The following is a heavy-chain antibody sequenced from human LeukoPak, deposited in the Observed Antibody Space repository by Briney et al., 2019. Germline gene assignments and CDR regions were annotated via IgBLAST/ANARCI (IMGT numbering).Heavy chain of an antibody. Sequence: PSETLSLTCTVSGGFISSYYWSWIRQPPGKGLEWIGYIYYSGSTNYNPSLKSRVTISVDTSKNQFSLKLSSVTAADTAVYYCARTYLTYYDSSGFEYWGQGTLVTVSS. CDR1: GGFISSYY. V-gene: IGHV4-59*01. J-gene: IGHJ4*02. CDR3: ARTYLTYYDSSGFEY. D-gene: IGHD3-22*01. CDR2: IYYSGST.